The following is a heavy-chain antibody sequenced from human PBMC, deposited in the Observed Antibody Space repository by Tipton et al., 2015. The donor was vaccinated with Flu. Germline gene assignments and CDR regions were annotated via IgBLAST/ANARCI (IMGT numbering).Heavy chain of an antibody. CDR3: ARGMRQGGYGMDV. J-gene: IGHJ6*02. D-gene: IGHD3-16*01. CDR1: GDSISSDYY. V-gene: IGHV4-38-2*02. CDR2: IFHTGST. Sequence: TLSLTCIVSGDSISSDYYWAWIRQPPGKGLEWIGNIFHTGSTYYNPSLQSRVVISVNKSKNQFSLKVISLTAADTALYYCARGMRQGGYGMDVWGQGTTVTVSS.